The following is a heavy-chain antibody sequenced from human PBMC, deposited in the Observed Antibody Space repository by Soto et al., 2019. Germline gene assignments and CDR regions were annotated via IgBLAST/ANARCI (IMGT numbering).Heavy chain of an antibody. CDR2: ISSSGTGI. J-gene: IGHJ3*02. CDR1: GFTFSDYY. CDR3: ARQVVVVVASSADAFDI. Sequence: PGGSLRLSCAASGFTFSDYYMIWIRQAPGKGLEWVAYISSSGTGIYYPDSVKGRFTISRDNAKNSLYLQMSSLRAEDTAMYYCARQVVVVVASSADAFDIWGQGTMVTVSS. V-gene: IGHV3-11*01. D-gene: IGHD2-15*01.